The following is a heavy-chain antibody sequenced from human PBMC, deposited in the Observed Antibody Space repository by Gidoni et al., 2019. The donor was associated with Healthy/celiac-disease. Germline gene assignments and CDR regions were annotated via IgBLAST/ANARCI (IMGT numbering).Heavy chain of an antibody. J-gene: IGHJ1*01. CDR2: ISYDGSNK. Sequence: QVQLVESGGGVVQPGRSLRLSCAASGFTFSSYGMHWVRQAPGKGLEWVAVISYDGSNKYYADSVKGRFTISRDNSKNTLYLQMNSLRAEDTAVYYCAKVRAVAQQYFQHWGQGTLVTVSS. CDR1: GFTFSSYG. V-gene: IGHV3-30*18. CDR3: AKVRAVAQQYFQH. D-gene: IGHD6-19*01.